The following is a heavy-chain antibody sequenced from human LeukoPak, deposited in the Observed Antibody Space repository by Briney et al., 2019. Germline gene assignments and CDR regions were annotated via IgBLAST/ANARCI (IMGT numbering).Heavy chain of an antibody. CDR1: GGSISGYY. J-gene: IGHJ3*02. V-gene: IGHV4-34*01. CDR2: INHSGST. D-gene: IGHD1-26*01. CDR3: AGFFRPEELGPGGWELLNDAFDI. Sequence: PSETLSLTCTVSGGSISGYYWSWIRQPPGKGLEWIGEINHSGSTNYNPSLKSRVTISVDTSKNQFSLKLSSVTAADTAVYYCAGFFRPEELGPGGWELLNDAFDIWGQGTMVTVSS.